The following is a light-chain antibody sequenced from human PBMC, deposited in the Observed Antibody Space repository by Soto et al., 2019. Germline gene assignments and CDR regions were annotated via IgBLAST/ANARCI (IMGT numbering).Light chain of an antibody. V-gene: IGKV3-20*01. J-gene: IGKJ2*01. CDR3: QQYDSLPVT. CDR2: GAS. Sequence: ENVLTQSPGTLSLSPGERATLSCRASQSVSSSYLTWSQQKPGQAPRLLIYGASSRATDNPDRFSGSGAGTDFTHTISRLEPEDFAVYYCQQYDSLPVTFGQGTKLEIK. CDR1: QSVSSSY.